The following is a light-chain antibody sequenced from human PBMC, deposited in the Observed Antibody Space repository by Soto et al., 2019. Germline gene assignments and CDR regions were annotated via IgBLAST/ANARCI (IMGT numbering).Light chain of an antibody. V-gene: IGLV2-8*01. CDR3: SSYAGSNMVV. CDR2: EVS. J-gene: IGLJ2*01. CDR1: TSDIGAYNY. Sequence: QSVLTQPPSASGSPGQSVTISCTGTTSDIGAYNYVSWYHQRPGKAPKLMIYEVSKRPSGVPDRFSGSKSGNTASLTVSGLQAEDEADYYCSSYAGSNMVVFGGGTKLTVL.